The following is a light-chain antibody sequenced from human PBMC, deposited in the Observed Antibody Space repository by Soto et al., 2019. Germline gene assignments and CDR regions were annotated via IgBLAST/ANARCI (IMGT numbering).Light chain of an antibody. CDR1: QAVSTY. J-gene: IGKJ1*01. Sequence: VLTQSPATLSLSPGERATLSCRASQAVSTYVAWYQHKPGQAPRLLIYDASNRATGVPFRFSGSGSGTDFTLTVSSLEPEDSAVYYCQQRLLWPQTFGQGTKVEI. CDR3: QQRLLWPQT. CDR2: DAS. V-gene: IGKV3-11*01.